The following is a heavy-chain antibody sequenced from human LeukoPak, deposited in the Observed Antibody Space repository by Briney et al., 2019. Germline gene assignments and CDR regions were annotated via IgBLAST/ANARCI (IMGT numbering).Heavy chain of an antibody. D-gene: IGHD2-2*01. CDR2: ISASGTYI. CDR1: GVTFSNDG. J-gene: IGHJ4*02. Sequence: PGGSLRLSCAASGVTFSNDGMDWVREAPGQGLEWVSSISASGTYIWYADSVKGRFTISRDNSKNTLYLQMNSLRAEDTAVYYCARTKVPASIVVVPAADGPYFDYWGQGTLVTVSS. V-gene: IGHV3-23*01. CDR3: ARTKVPASIVVVPAADGPYFDY.